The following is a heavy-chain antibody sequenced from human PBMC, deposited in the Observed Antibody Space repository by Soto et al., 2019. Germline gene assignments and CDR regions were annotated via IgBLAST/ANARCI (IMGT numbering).Heavy chain of an antibody. Sequence: QLLESGPGLVTPSETLSLTCTVSGGSISSSSYYWGWIRQPPGKGLEWIGSIYYSGSTYYNPSLKSRVTISVDTSKNQFSLKLSSVTAADTAVYYCARQPRNFGVVITDFDYWGQGTLVTVSS. D-gene: IGHD3-3*01. CDR2: IYYSGST. J-gene: IGHJ4*02. CDR1: GGSISSSSYY. V-gene: IGHV4-39*01. CDR3: ARQPRNFGVVITDFDY.